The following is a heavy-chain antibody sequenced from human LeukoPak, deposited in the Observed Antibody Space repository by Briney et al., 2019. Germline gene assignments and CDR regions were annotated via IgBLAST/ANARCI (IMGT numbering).Heavy chain of an antibody. Sequence: GRSLRLSCAASGFTFDDYAMHWLRHAPGKGLEWVSGISWNSGSIGYADSVKGRFTISRDNAKNSLYLQMSSLRAEDTALYYCAKDKDWNYYYYYMDVWGKGTTVTVSS. D-gene: IGHD3/OR15-3a*01. CDR3: AKDKDWNYYYYYMDV. CDR2: ISWNSGSI. CDR1: GFTFDDYA. J-gene: IGHJ6*03. V-gene: IGHV3-9*01.